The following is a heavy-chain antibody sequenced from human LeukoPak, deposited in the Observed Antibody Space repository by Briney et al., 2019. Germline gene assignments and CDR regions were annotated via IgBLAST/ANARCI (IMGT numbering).Heavy chain of an antibody. J-gene: IGHJ4*02. CDR1: GFTFSRYG. V-gene: IGHV3-30*03. D-gene: IGHD6-13*01. CDR3: ASHWAQQVVSDY. CDR2: ISYGGRNK. Sequence: GGSLRLSCAASGFTFSRYGMHWVRQAPGKGLEWVAVISYGGRNKYYADSVKGRFTLSRDNSKSTLYLQMSSLRVEDTAIYYCASHWAQQVVSDYWGQGTLVTVSS.